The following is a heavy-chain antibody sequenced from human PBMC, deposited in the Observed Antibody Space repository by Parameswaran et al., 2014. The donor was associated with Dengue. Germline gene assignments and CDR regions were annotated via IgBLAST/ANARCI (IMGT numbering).Heavy chain of an antibody. D-gene: IGHD3-16*01. CDR3: ARDGGYNWFDP. V-gene: IGHV1-2*02. CDR2: INPNSGGT. Sequence: WVRQAPGQGLEWMGWINPNSGGTNYAQKFQGRVTMTRDTSISTAYMELSRLRSDDTAVYYCARDGGYNWFDPWGQGTLVTVSS. J-gene: IGHJ5*02.